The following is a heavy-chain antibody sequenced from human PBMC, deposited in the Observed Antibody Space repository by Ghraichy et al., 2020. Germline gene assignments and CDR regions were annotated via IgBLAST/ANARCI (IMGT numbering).Heavy chain of an antibody. D-gene: IGHD2-8*01. V-gene: IGHV2-5*02. CDR2: IYWDDDK. CDR3: AHSGGYCTNGVCYASSYGMDV. J-gene: IGHJ6*02. CDR1: GFSLSTSGVG. Sequence: SGPTLVKPTQTLTLTCTFSGFSLSTSGVGVGWIRQPPGKALEWLALIYWDDDKRYSPSLKSRLTITKDTSKNQVVLTMTNMDPVDTATYYCAHSGGYCTNGVCYASSYGMDVWGQGTTVTVSS.